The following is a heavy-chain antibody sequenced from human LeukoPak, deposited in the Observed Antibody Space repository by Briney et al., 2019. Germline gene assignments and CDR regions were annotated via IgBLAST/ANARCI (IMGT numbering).Heavy chain of an antibody. D-gene: IGHD3-22*01. V-gene: IGHV1-3*01. Sequence: ASVKVSCKASGYTFTDYTMHWLRQAPGQRLDWMGWINGGSGYTKYSPEFQGRVTITRDTSASTAYMELSSLRSEDTAVYYCANPRYDSSGYYYVDWGQETLVTVSS. J-gene: IGHJ4*02. CDR2: INGGSGYT. CDR3: ANPRYDSSGYYYVD. CDR1: GYTFTDYT.